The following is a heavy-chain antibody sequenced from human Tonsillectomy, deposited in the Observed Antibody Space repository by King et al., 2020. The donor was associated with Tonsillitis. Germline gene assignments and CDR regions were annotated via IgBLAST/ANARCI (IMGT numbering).Heavy chain of an antibody. V-gene: IGHV3-23*01. CDR3: AKGGEAVAVWFDP. CDR1: GFTFSNYA. CDR2: IIGSGSNT. J-gene: IGHJ5*02. D-gene: IGHD6-19*01. Sequence: VQLLESGGGLVQPGGSLRLSCAASGFTFSNYAMSWVRQAPGKGLEWGSTIIGSGSNTYYADSVKGRVTISRDNSKKTQYLQMNSLRAEDTAVYYCAKGGEAVAVWFDPWGQGTLVTVSS.